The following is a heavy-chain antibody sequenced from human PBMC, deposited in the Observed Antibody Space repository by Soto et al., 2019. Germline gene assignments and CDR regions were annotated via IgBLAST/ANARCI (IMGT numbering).Heavy chain of an antibody. CDR3: ARRSGYDFWSGYYRGGYYYGMDV. CDR2: IYYSGST. Sequence: SETLSLTCTVSGGSISSSTYYWAWIRQPPGQALEWIGSIYYSGSTYYNPSLKSRVTISVDTSKNQFSLKLSSVTAADTAVYYCARRSGYDFWSGYYRGGYYYGMDVWGQGTTVS. CDR1: GGSISSSTYY. D-gene: IGHD3-3*01. V-gene: IGHV4-39*01. J-gene: IGHJ6*02.